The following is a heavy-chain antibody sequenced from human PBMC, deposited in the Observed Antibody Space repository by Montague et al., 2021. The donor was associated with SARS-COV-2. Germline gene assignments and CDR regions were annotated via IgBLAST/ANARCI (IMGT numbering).Heavy chain of an antibody. CDR3: ARHVSNLRAAVDYFDT. V-gene: IGHV4-39*01. CDR1: GGTISTDNLYWY. D-gene: IGHD5/OR15-5a*01. Sequence: SETLFLTCLVSGGTISTDNLYWYWAWLRPPPGKGLVWIGGIIHNGDSYYNPSLNTRVTISFDTSRNHFSLSLTSMTAPDTAVYYCARHVSNLRAAVDYFDTRRPGDPRTASS. CDR2: IIHNGDS. J-gene: IGHJ4*02.